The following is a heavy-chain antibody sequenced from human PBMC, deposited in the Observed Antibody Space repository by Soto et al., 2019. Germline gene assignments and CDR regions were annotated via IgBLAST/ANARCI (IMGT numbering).Heavy chain of an antibody. D-gene: IGHD3-10*01. J-gene: IGHJ4*02. V-gene: IGHV3-30-3*01. CDR1: GFTFSSYA. Sequence: LRLSCAASGFTFSSYAMHWVRQAPGKGLEWVAVISYDGSNKYYADSVKGRFTISRDNSKNTLYLQMNSLRAEDTAVYYCARDYKGAADYWGQGTLVTVSS. CDR3: ARDYKGAADY. CDR2: ISYDGSNK.